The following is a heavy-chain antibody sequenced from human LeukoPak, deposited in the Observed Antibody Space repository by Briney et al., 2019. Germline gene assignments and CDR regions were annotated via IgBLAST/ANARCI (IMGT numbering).Heavy chain of an antibody. V-gene: IGHV1-2*02. Sequence: ASVKVSCKASGYTFTGYYMHWVRQAPGQGLEWMGWINPNSGGTNYAQKFQGRVTMTRDTSISTAYMELSRLRSDDTAVYYCARGGREYDDILTGTNSRPETPDYWGQGTLVTVSS. D-gene: IGHD3-9*01. J-gene: IGHJ4*02. CDR1: GYTFTGYY. CDR2: INPNSGGT. CDR3: ARGGREYDDILTGTNSRPETPDY.